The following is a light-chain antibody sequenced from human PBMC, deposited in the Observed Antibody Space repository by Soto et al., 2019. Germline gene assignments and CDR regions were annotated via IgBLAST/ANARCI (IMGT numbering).Light chain of an antibody. Sequence: DIVMTQSPATLSVSQGERATLSCRASQSVSSNLAWYQQKPGQAPRLLISSASTRATGIPARLSGSGSGTEFTLTISSLRSEDFAVYYCQQYDNWPITFGQGTRLEIK. CDR3: QQYDNWPIT. V-gene: IGKV3-15*01. CDR1: QSVSSN. CDR2: SAS. J-gene: IGKJ5*01.